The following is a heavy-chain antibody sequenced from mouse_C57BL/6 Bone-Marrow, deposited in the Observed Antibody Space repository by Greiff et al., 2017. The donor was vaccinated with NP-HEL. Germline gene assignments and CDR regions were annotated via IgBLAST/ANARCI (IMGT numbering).Heavy chain of an antibody. D-gene: IGHD1-1*01. CDR2: IYPGSGST. V-gene: IGHV1-55*01. Sequence: VQLQQPGAELVKPGASVKMSCKASGYTFTSYWITWVKQRPGQGLEWIGDIYPGSGSTNYNEKFKSKATLTVDTSSSTAYMQLSSLTSEDSAVYYCAREGDFFGPRITTVPPWSFDVWGTGTTVTVSS. CDR3: AREGDFFGPRITTVPPWSFDV. J-gene: IGHJ1*03. CDR1: GYTFTSYW.